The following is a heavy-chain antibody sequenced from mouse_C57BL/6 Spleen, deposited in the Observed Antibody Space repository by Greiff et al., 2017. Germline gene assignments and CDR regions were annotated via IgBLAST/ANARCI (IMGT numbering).Heavy chain of an antibody. CDR1: GYTFTDYY. V-gene: IGHV1-76*01. Sequence: QVQLQQSGAELVRPGASVTLSCKASGYTFTDYYMNWVKQTPVHGLEWIASIYPETGGTSYNQKFKGKATLTADKSSSTAYMQLSSLTSEDSAVXASGRDDSIHWYFDGWGTGTTVTVSS. J-gene: IGHJ1*03. CDR3: GRDDSIHWYFDG. CDR2: IYPETGGT.